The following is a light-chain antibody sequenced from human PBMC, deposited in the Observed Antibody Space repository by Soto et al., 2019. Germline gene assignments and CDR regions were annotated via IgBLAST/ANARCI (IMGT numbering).Light chain of an antibody. J-gene: IGKJ1*01. CDR1: QSLLHSNGYNY. Sequence: DIVMTQSPLSLPVTPGGPASISCRSSQSLLHSNGYNYLDWYLKKPGQSPQLLIYLGSYRASGVPDRFSGSGSGTDFTLKISRVEAEDVGVYYCMQALQTRTFGQGTKVDIK. V-gene: IGKV2-28*01. CDR3: MQALQTRT. CDR2: LGS.